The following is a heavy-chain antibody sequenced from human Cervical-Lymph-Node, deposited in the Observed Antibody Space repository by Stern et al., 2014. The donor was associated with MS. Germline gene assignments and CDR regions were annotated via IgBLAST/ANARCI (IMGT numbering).Heavy chain of an antibody. CDR3: AKHACTGAACPFDL. Sequence: VQLEESGPGLVKPSETLSLTCAVSGDSISSYTHYWAWIRQPPGKGLEWIGSVYYSGATYYNPSLKRPVTISVDTSKNPFPRGLTSVTAADTAVYYCAKHACTGAACPFDLWGQGTLVTVSS. CDR2: VYYSGAT. V-gene: IGHV4-39*01. CDR1: GDSISSYTHY. J-gene: IGHJ4*02. D-gene: IGHD2-8*02.